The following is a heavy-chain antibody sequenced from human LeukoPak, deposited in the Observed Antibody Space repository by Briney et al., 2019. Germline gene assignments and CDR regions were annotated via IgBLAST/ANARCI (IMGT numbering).Heavy chain of an antibody. CDR1: GYTFTGYY. CDR3: ARGDTAMDPLDY. CDR2: INPNSGGT. V-gene: IGHV1-2*02. Sequence: ASVKVSCKASGYTFTGYYMHWVRQDPAQGLEWMGWINPNSGGTNYAQKFQGRVTMTRDTSISTAYMELSRLRSDDTAVYYCARGDTAMDPLDYWGQGTLVTVSS. D-gene: IGHD5-18*01. J-gene: IGHJ4*02.